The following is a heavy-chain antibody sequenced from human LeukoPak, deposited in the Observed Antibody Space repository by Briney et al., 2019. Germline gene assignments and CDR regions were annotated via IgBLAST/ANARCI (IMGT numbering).Heavy chain of an antibody. Sequence: PGGSLRLSCAASGFTLSSYGMHWVRQAPGKGLEWVAVIWYDGSNKYYADSVKGRFTISRDNSKNTLYLQMNSLRAEDTAVYYCAKDGTMKISGYEDYWGQGTLVTVSS. CDR2: IWYDGSNK. J-gene: IGHJ4*02. D-gene: IGHD5-12*01. CDR3: AKDGTMKISGYEDY. V-gene: IGHV3-33*06. CDR1: GFTLSSYG.